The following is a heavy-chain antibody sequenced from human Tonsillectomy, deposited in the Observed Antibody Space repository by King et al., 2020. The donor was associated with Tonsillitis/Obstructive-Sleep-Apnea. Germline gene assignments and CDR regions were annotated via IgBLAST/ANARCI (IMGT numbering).Heavy chain of an antibody. CDR2: INPSGGST. D-gene: IGHD6-6*01. J-gene: IGHJ6*02. Sequence: QLVQSGAEVKKPGASVKVSCKASGYAFTSYYMHWVRQAPGQGPERMGIINPSGGSTSYAQKFQGRVTMTRDTSTNTVYMELSSLRSEDTAMYYCAVEYSSSDYYYGMDVWGQGTTVTVSS. CDR3: AVEYSSSDYYYGMDV. V-gene: IGHV1-46*01. CDR1: GYAFTSYY.